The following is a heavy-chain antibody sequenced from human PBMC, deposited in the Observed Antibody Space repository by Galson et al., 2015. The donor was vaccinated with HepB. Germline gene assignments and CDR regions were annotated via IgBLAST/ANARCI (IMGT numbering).Heavy chain of an antibody. J-gene: IGHJ5*02. CDR3: ARAPTQQLGRNWFDP. CDR1: GYTFTSYA. D-gene: IGHD6-13*01. CDR2: INAGNSNT. V-gene: IGHV1-3*01. Sequence: SVKVSCKASGYTFTSYAMHWVRQAPGQRLEWMGWINAGNSNTKYSQKFQGRVTITRDTSASTAYMELSSLRSEDTAVYYCARAPTQQLGRNWFDPWGQGTLVTVSS.